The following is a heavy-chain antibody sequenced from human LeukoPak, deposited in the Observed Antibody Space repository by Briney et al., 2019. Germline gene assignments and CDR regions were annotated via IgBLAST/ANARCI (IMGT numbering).Heavy chain of an antibody. V-gene: IGHV4-34*01. CDR3: ARGSQSPDFWSGYYAYSFDY. J-gene: IGHJ4*02. D-gene: IGHD3-3*01. CDR2: INHSGST. CDR1: GGSFSGYY. Sequence: PSETLSLTCAVYGGSFSGYYWSWIRQPPGKGLEWIGEINHSGSTNYNPSLKSRVTISVDTSKNQSSLKLSSVTAADTAVYYCARGSQSPDFWSGYYAYSFDYWGQGTLVTVSS.